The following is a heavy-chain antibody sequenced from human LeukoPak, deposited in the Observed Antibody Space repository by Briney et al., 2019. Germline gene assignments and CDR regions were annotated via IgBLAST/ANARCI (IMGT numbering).Heavy chain of an antibody. V-gene: IGHV3-30*02. CDR3: ARAKPKNMVRGLIMRRESRYYFDY. CDR1: GFTFSSYG. Sequence: GGSLRLSCAASGFTFSSYGMHWVRQAPGKGLEWVAFIRYDGSNKYYADSVKGRFTISRDNSKSTLYIQMNSLRAEDTAVYYCARAKPKNMVRGLIMRRESRYYFDYWGQGTLVTVSS. D-gene: IGHD3-10*01. J-gene: IGHJ4*02. CDR2: IRYDGSNK.